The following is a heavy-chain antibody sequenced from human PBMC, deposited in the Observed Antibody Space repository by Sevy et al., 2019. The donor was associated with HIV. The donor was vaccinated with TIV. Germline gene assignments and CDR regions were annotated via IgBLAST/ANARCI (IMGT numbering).Heavy chain of an antibody. V-gene: IGHV4-34*01. CDR2: INHSGST. CDR3: ARAKFFYYGSGSYFGSSYYYGMDV. D-gene: IGHD3-10*01. J-gene: IGHJ6*02. Sequence: SETLSLTCAVYGGSFSGYYWSWIRQPPGKGLEWIGEINHSGSTNYNPSLKSRVTISVDTSKNQFSLKLSSVTAADTAVYYCARAKFFYYGSGSYFGSSYYYGMDVRGQGTTVTVSS. CDR1: GGSFSGYY.